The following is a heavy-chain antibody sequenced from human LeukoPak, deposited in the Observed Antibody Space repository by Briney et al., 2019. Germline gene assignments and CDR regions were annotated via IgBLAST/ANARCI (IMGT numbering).Heavy chain of an antibody. CDR2: IKQDGSEK. V-gene: IGHV3-7*03. D-gene: IGHD3-9*01. CDR1: GFTFSSYW. CDR3: ARVYYDILTGLEYFKR. Sequence: GGSLRLSCAASGFTFSSYWMSWVRQAPGKGLEWVANIKQDGSEKYYVDSVKGRFTISRDNAKNSLYLQMNSLRAEDTAVYYCARVYYDILTGLEYFKRWGQGTLVTVSS. J-gene: IGHJ1*01.